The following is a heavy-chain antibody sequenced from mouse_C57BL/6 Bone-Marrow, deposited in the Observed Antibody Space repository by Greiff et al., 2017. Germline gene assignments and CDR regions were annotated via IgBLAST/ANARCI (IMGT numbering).Heavy chain of an antibody. Sequence: VQLQQSGPELVKPGASVKISCKASGYAFSSSWMNWVKQRPGKGLEWIGRIYPGDGDTNYNGKFKGKATLTADKSSSTAYMQRSSLTSEDSAVYFCASPKADYWGQGTTLTVSS. CDR2: IYPGDGDT. J-gene: IGHJ2*01. CDR3: ASPKADY. V-gene: IGHV1-82*01. CDR1: GYAFSSSW.